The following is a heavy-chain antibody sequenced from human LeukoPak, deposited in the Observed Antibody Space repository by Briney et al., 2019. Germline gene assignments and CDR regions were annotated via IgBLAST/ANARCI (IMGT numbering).Heavy chain of an antibody. D-gene: IGHD3-16*01. CDR1: GFTFSSYG. J-gene: IGHJ6*02. V-gene: IGHV3-30*18. Sequence: PGGSLRLSCAASGFTFSSYGMHWVRQAPGKGLEWVAVISYDGSNKYYADSVKGRFTISRDNSKNTLYLQMNSLRAEDTAVNYCAKDLGRQRNAYGMDVWGQGTTVTVSS. CDR3: AKDLGRQRNAYGMDV. CDR2: ISYDGSNK.